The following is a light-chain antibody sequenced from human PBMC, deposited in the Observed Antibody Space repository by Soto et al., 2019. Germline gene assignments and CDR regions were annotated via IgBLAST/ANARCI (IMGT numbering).Light chain of an antibody. CDR2: AAS. J-gene: IGKJ4*01. V-gene: IGKV1-17*01. Sequence: DIQMTQSPSSLSASVGDRVTITCRASQGICNDLGWYQQKPGKAPKRLIYAASSLQSGVPSRFSGSGFGTEFTLTISSLQPEDVATYYCLQHNTDPLTFGGGTKVE. CDR3: LQHNTDPLT. CDR1: QGICND.